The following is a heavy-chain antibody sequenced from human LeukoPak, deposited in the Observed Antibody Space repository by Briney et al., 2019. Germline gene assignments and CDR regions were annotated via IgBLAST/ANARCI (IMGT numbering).Heavy chain of an antibody. Sequence: KPSETLSLTCAVYGGSFSGYYWSWIRQPPGKVLEWIGEINHSGSTNYNPSLKSRVTISVDTSKNQFSLKLSSVTAADTAVYHCARVRYSYGSDYWGQGTLVTVSS. CDR2: INHSGST. D-gene: IGHD5-18*01. CDR3: ARVRYSYGSDY. V-gene: IGHV4-34*01. CDR1: GGSFSGYY. J-gene: IGHJ4*02.